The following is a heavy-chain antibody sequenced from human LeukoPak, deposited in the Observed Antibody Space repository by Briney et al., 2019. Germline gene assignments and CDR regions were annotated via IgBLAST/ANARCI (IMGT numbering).Heavy chain of an antibody. V-gene: IGHV6-1*01. CDR1: GASVSSNSAA. D-gene: IGHD6-6*01. CDR3: ARGVIPRVHSSSYWFDP. Sequence: SQTLSLTCAISGASVSSNSAAWNWIRQSPSRGLEWLGRTYYRSKWYNDYAVSVKSRITINPDTSKNQFSLQLNSVTPEDTAVYYCARGVIPRVHSSSYWFDPWGQGTLVTVSS. CDR2: TYYRSKWYN. J-gene: IGHJ5*02.